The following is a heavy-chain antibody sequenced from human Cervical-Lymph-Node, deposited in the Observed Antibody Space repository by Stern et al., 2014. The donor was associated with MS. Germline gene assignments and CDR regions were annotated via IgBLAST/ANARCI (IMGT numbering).Heavy chain of an antibody. Sequence: EVQLAESGAEVKKPGESLKISCKLSGYSFTIYYIAWVRQMPGKGLEWMGVIYPYDSSTTYSPSFQGQVTISADKSITTAYLQWSSLRASDTDMYYCARHVQGFDYWGQGTLVTVSS. J-gene: IGHJ4*02. V-gene: IGHV5-51*01. CDR1: GYSFTIYY. CDR2: IYPYDSST. CDR3: ARHVQGFDY.